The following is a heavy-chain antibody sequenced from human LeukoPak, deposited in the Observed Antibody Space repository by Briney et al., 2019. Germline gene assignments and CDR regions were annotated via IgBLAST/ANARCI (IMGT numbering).Heavy chain of an antibody. D-gene: IGHD3-3*01. Sequence: GGSLRLSCAASGFAFRTCTMNWVRHTPEKGLVWVSRINSDGSSTSYADSVKGRFTISRDNAKNTLYLQMSSLRAEDTAVYYCARDERYDFWSGYLYYFDYWGQGTLVTVSS. J-gene: IGHJ4*02. CDR3: ARDERYDFWSGYLYYFDY. CDR1: GFAFRTCT. CDR2: INSDGSST. V-gene: IGHV3-74*01.